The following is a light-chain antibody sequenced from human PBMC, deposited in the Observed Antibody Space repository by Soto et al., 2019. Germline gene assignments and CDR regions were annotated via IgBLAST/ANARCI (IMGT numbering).Light chain of an antibody. V-gene: IGKV1-5*03. Sequence: DIQMTQSPSTLSGSVGDRVTITCRASQTISSWLAWYQQKPGKAPKLLIYKASTLKSGVPSRFSGSGSGTEFTLIISSLQPEDFATYYCQQLNSYFFGGGTKVDIK. J-gene: IGKJ4*01. CDR2: KAS. CDR1: QTISSW. CDR3: QQLNSYF.